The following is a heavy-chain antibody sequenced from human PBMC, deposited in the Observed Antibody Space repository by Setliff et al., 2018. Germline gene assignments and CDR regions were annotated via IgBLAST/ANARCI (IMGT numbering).Heavy chain of an antibody. D-gene: IGHD4-17*01. V-gene: IGHV4-61*01. CDR1: GAPINSGFYY. Sequence: SETLSLTCAVSGAPINSGFYYWSWIRQPPGKGLEWIGYIYYSGRTNYNPSLRSRVTISVDTSKNQFSLKVSSVTAADTAVYYCARHENDYGDYDDAFDIWGQGTMVTV. CDR3: ARHENDYGDYDDAFDI. CDR2: IYYSGRT. J-gene: IGHJ3*02.